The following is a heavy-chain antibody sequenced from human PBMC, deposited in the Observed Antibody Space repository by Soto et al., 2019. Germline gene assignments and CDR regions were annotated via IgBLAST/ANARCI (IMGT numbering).Heavy chain of an antibody. Sequence: GASVKVSCKASGYTFTDYYIHWVRQAPGQGLEWMGWINPNSGGTNYARKFLGRVTLTRDTSISTAYLILSSLRYDDTAVYYCARQCLVIAATNYWGQGTLVTVS. V-gene: IGHV1-2*02. J-gene: IGHJ4*02. CDR2: INPNSGGT. CDR3: ARQCLVIAATNY. D-gene: IGHD2-15*01. CDR1: GYTFTDYY.